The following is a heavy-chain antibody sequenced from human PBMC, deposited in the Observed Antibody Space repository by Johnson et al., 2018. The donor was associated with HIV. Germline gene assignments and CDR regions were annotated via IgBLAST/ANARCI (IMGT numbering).Heavy chain of an antibody. CDR3: ARGGPYDSGIIDAFDI. J-gene: IGHJ3*02. CDR2: IYSDSDT. CDR1: GFTFSSYG. D-gene: IGHD3-10*01. Sequence: QVQLVESGGGVVQPGRSLRLSCAASGFTFSSYGMHWVRQAPGKGLEWVSIIYSDSDTYYATSVKGRFTISRDNSKNTLYLQMNSLRAEDTAVYYCARGGPYDSGIIDAFDIWGQGTMVTVSS. V-gene: IGHV3-NL1*01.